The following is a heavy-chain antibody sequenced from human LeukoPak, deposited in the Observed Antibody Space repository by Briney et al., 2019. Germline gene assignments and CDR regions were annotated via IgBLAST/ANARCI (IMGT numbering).Heavy chain of an antibody. CDR3: AKEGNYDSSGPYFDY. Sequence: GGSLRLSCAASGFTFSAYAMAWVRQAPGKGLEWVSVISGSRGSAYYADSVKGRFTISRDDSKNTLYLRMNSLRAEDTAVYYCAKEGNYDSSGPYFDYWGQGTLVTVSS. CDR1: GFTFSAYA. D-gene: IGHD3-22*01. V-gene: IGHV3-23*01. J-gene: IGHJ4*02. CDR2: ISGSRGSA.